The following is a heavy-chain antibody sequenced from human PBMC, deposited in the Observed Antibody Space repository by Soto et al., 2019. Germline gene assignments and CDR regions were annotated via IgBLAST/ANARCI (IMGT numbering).Heavy chain of an antibody. V-gene: IGHV4-39*01. D-gene: IGHD6-19*01. J-gene: IGHJ6*02. Sequence: KTSETLSLTCTVSGGSISSSSYYWGWIRQPPGKGLEWIGSIYYSGSTYYNPSLKSRVTISVDTSKNQFSLKLSSVTAADTAVYYCARMGIAVDYYYYGMDVWGQGTTVTVSS. CDR3: ARMGIAVDYYYYGMDV. CDR1: GGSISSSSYY. CDR2: IYYSGST.